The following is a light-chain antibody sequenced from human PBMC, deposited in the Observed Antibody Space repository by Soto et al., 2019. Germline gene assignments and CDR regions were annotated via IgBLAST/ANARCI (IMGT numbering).Light chain of an antibody. CDR1: SSDVESDNV. CDR3: CSYAGSFTWV. V-gene: IGLV2-23*02. Sequence: QSVLTQPASVSGSPGQTITISCTGASSDVESDNVVSWYQQHPGKAPKLIIYEVTKRPSGISNRFSGSKSGNTASLTISGLQAEDEADYYCCSYAGSFTWVFGGRTKLTVL. J-gene: IGLJ3*02. CDR2: EVT.